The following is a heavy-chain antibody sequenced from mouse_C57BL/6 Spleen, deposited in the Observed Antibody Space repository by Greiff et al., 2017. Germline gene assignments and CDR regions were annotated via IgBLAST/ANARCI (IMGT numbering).Heavy chain of an antibody. D-gene: IGHD1-1*01. CDR2: INPGSGGT. CDR1: GYAFTNYW. CDR3: ARRRVTTVIARGAMDY. V-gene: IGHV1-54*01. Sequence: QVQLQQPGAELVRPGTSVKVSCKASGYAFTNYWIEWVKQRPGQGLEWIGVINPGSGGTNYNEKFKGKATLTADKSSSTAYMQLSSLTSEDSAVYFCARRRVTTVIARGAMDYWGQGTSVTVSS. J-gene: IGHJ4*01.